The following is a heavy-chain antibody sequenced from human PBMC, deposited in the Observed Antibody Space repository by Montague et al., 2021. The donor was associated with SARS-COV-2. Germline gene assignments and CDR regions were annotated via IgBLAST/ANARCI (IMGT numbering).Heavy chain of an antibody. V-gene: IGHV6-1*01. CDR1: GDSVWSNTAA. J-gene: IGHJ4*02. CDR2: TNYRSKWTS. Sequence: CAISGDSVWSNTAAWNWIRQSPSGGLEWLGRTNYRSKWTSDYATSVEGRISIDPDTSKNQFFLHLRSVTPEDTGVYYCVRDTGSAQAGFDAWGQGTLVTVP. D-gene: IGHD4-17*01. CDR3: VRDTGSAQAGFDA.